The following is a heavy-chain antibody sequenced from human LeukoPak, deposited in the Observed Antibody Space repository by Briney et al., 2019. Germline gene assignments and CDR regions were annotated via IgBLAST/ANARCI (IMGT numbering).Heavy chain of an antibody. J-gene: IGHJ4*02. CDR3: ARELSGTTSYYFDY. CDR2: ISTSGNTR. Sequence: TRGSLRLSCAASGFTFSSYEMNWVRQAPGKGLEWVSYISTSGNTRYSADSVKGRFTISRDNAKNSLYLQMNSLRGEDTAVYYCARELSGTTSYYFDYWGQGTLVTVSS. V-gene: IGHV3-48*03. D-gene: IGHD1-7*01. CDR1: GFTFSSYE.